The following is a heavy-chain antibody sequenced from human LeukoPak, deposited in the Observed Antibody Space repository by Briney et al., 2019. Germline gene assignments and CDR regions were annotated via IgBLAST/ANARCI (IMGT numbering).Heavy chain of an antibody. CDR2: IYTSGST. J-gene: IGHJ4*02. Sequence: SETLSLTCTVSGGSISSYYWSWIRQPAGKGLEWIGRIYTSGSTNYNPSLKSRVTMSVDTSKNQFSLKLSSVPAADTAVYYCARGRIAALAFDYWGQGTLVTVSS. V-gene: IGHV4-4*07. D-gene: IGHD6-6*01. CDR3: ARGRIAALAFDY. CDR1: GGSISSYY.